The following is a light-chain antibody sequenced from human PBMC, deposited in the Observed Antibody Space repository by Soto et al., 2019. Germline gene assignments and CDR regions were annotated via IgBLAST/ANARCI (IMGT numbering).Light chain of an antibody. CDR1: SSNIGTGYL. J-gene: IGLJ2*01. CDR2: ADT. CDR3: QSYGSSQTAYVV. V-gene: IGLV1-40*01. Sequence: QSVLTQPPSVSGAPGQRVTISCTGSSSNIGTGYLVHWYQQIPGTAPKLLIYADTNRPSGVPDRFSGSKSGTSASLAITGLQAEDEAYYYCQSYGSSQTAYVVFGGGTKLTVL.